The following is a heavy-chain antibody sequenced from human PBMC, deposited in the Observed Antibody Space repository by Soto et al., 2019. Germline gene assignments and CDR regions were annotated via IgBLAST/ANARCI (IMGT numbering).Heavy chain of an antibody. Sequence: QVQLQESGPGLVKPSETLSLTCTVSGGSISSYYWSWIRQPPGKGLEWIGYIYYSGRTNYNPALKSRGTRSVDTSKKQFSLKLSSGTAADTAVYYCARGYCSSTICYIWDNWFDPWGQGTLVTVSS. J-gene: IGHJ5*02. CDR1: GGSISSYY. CDR3: ARGYCSSTICYIWDNWFDP. CDR2: IYYSGRT. V-gene: IGHV4-59*01. D-gene: IGHD2-2*02.